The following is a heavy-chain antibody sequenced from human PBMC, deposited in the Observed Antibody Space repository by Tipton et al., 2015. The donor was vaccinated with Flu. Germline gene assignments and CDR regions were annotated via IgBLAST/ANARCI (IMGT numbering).Heavy chain of an antibody. CDR3: ARDWAGVSTYDSPESDF. J-gene: IGHJ4*02. D-gene: IGHD3-10*01. V-gene: IGHV3-11*01. CDR1: TFRFSKYD. Sequence: SLRLSCVGSTFRFSKYDMSWIRQAPGKGLEWLSYISSSGSTIYYADPVKGRVTISRDNAKNSLYLQINSLRVDDTAVYYCARDWAGVSTYDSPESDFWGQGPLVTVPS. CDR2: ISSSGSTI.